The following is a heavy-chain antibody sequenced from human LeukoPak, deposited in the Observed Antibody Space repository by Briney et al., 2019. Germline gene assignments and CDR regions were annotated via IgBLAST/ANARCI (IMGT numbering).Heavy chain of an antibody. J-gene: IGHJ3*02. CDR1: GGSISSYY. CDR2: IYTSGST. D-gene: IGHD4-11*01. Sequence: KPSETLSLTCTVPGGSISSYYWSWIRQPAGKGLEWIGRIYTSGSTNYNPSLKSRVTMSVDTSKNQFSLKLSSVTAADTAVYYCAREGTGTDLDAFDIWGQGTMVTVSS. V-gene: IGHV4-4*07. CDR3: AREGTGTDLDAFDI.